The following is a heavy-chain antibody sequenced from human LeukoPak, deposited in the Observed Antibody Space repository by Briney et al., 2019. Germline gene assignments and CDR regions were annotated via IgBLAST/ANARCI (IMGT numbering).Heavy chain of an antibody. CDR3: AREDQGIGFDY. D-gene: IGHD2-2*01. CDR1: GYTFTSYD. CDR2: INPNSGGT. V-gene: IGHV1-2*02. J-gene: IGHJ4*02. Sequence: ASVKVSCKASGYTFTSYDINWVRQATGQGLEWMGWINPNSGGTNYAQKFQGRVTMTRDTSISTAYMELSRLRSDDTAVYYCAREDQGIGFDYWGQGTLVTVSS.